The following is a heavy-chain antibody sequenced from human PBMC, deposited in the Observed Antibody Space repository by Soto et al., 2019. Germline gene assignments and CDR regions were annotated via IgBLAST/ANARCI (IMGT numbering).Heavy chain of an antibody. CDR2: IKEDGSEK. D-gene: IGHD1-1*01. CDR3: ARDDGLSSAGIDY. Sequence: GSLRLSCTASGFTFSDSWMDWVRQAPGKGPEWVANIKEDGSEKNYVDSVKGRFTISRDNAKNSLYLQMNSLRAEDTAVYYCARDDGLSSAGIDYWGQGTLVTVSS. J-gene: IGHJ4*02. V-gene: IGHV3-7*01. CDR1: GFTFSDSW.